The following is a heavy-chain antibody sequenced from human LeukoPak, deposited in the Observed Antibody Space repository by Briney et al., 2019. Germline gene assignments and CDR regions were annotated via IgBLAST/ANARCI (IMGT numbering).Heavy chain of an antibody. V-gene: IGHV3-66*01. J-gene: IGHJ4*02. CDR1: GFTVSSNC. Sequence: GGSLRLSCAVSGFTVSSNCMTWVRQAPGKGLEWVSVIYSSGTTSYADSVKGRFTISRDTSINTLYLQMNSLRAEDTAVYYCARGSYSSAPKDWGQGTLVTVSS. CDR2: IYSSGTT. CDR3: ARGSYSSAPKD. D-gene: IGHD6-25*01.